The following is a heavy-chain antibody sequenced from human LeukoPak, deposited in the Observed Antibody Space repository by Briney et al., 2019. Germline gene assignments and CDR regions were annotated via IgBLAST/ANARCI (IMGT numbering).Heavy chain of an antibody. CDR1: GGSISSYY. CDR3: ARFLVGYSYGYGMDV. CDR2: IYYSGST. D-gene: IGHD5-18*01. V-gene: IGHV4-59*08. Sequence: SETLSLTCTVSGGSISSYYWGLIRQPPGKGLEWIEYIYYSGSTNYNPSLKSRVTISVDTSKNQFSLKLSSVTAADTAVYYCARFLVGYSYGYGMDVWGQGTTVTVSS. J-gene: IGHJ6*02.